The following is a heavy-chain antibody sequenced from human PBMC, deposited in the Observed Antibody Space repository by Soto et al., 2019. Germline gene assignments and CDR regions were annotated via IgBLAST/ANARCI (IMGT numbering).Heavy chain of an antibody. D-gene: IGHD6-6*01. CDR3: ARHSVESIAARPAPYYYYGMDV. J-gene: IGHJ6*02. CDR1: GYSFTSYW. V-gene: IGHV5-51*01. CDR2: IYPGDSDT. Sequence: PGESLKISCKGSGYSFTSYWIGWVRQMPGKGLEWMGIIYPGDSDTRYSPSFQGQVTISADKSISTAYLQWSSLKASDTAMYYCARHSVESIAARPAPYYYYGMDVWGQGTTVTVSS.